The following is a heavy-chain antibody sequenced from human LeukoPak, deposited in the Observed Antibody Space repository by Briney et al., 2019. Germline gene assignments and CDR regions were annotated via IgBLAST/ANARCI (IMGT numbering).Heavy chain of an antibody. D-gene: IGHD3-16*01. CDR1: GGSFSGYY. V-gene: IGHV4-34*01. J-gene: IGHJ4*02. CDR2: INHSGST. CDR3: AGGGGDGYTPKTNIDY. Sequence: SETLSLTCAVYGGSFSGYYWSWIRQPPGKGLEWIGEINHSGSTNYNPSLKSRVTISVDTSKNQFSLKLSSVTVADTAVYYCAGGGGDGYTPKTNIDYGGQEPLATVSS.